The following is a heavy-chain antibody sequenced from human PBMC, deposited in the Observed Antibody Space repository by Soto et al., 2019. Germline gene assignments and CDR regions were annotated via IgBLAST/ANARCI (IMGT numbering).Heavy chain of an antibody. D-gene: IGHD7-27*01. J-gene: IGHJ4*02. CDR2: INHSGST. V-gene: IGHV4-34*01. CDR1: GGSFSGYY. CDR3: ARGWGALFDY. Sequence: QVQLQQWGAGLLKPSETLSLTCAVYGGSFSGYYWSWIRQPPGKGLEWIGEINHSGSTNYNPSLKSRVTRSVDTSKNPFSLKLSSVTAADTAVYYCARGWGALFDYWGQGDLVTVSS.